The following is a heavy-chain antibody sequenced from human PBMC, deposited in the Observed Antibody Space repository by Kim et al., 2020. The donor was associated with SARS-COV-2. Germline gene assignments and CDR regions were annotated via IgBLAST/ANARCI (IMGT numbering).Heavy chain of an antibody. V-gene: IGHV4-34*01. Sequence: SGRTNDNPSLKSPVPMSGDTSKNQFSLTLNSVPAADTAVYYCARGGGVYTYWGQGTLVTVSS. J-gene: IGHJ4*02. CDR2: SGRT. CDR3: ARGGGVYTY. D-gene: IGHD1-1*01.